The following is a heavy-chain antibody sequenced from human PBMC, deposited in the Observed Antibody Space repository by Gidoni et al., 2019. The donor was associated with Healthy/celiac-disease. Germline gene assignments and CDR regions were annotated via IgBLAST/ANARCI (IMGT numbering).Heavy chain of an antibody. V-gene: IGHV4-39*01. CDR3: VALYCSSTSCYGYFDY. Sequence: QLQLQESGPGLVKPSETLSLTCTVSGGSISSSSYYWGWLRQPTGKGLEWIGSISYSGSTYYNPSLKSRVTISVDTSKNQFSLKLSSVTAADTAVYYCVALYCSSTSCYGYFDYWGQGTLVTVSS. CDR1: GGSISSSSYY. CDR2: ISYSGST. D-gene: IGHD2-2*01. J-gene: IGHJ4*02.